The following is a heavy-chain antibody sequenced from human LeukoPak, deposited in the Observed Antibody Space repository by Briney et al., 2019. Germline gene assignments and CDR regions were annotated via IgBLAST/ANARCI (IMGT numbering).Heavy chain of an antibody. CDR2: ISESSSHR. J-gene: IGHJ6*04. V-gene: IGHV3-21*01. CDR1: RFIFSSYS. Sequence: GGSLRLSCEASRFIFSSYSMNWVRQAPGKGLEWLSYISESSSHRYYADSVKGRFTISRDNAKNSLYLQMNSLRAEDTAVYYFFIAAAGPPPPSNGRDAGGKGPRAPV. D-gene: IGHD6-13*01. CDR3: FIAAAGPPPPSNGRDA.